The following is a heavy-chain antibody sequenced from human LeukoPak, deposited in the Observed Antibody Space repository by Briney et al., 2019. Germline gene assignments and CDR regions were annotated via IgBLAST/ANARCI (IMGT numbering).Heavy chain of an antibody. Sequence: PGGSLRLSCAASGLTVSSNYMSWVRQAPGKGLEWVSVIYSGESTYYADSVKGRFTISRHNSKNTLYLQMNSLRAEDTAVYYCAKYVIQQLRSSGYDYFDYWGQGTLVTVSS. J-gene: IGHJ4*02. D-gene: IGHD5-12*01. V-gene: IGHV3-53*04. CDR2: IYSGEST. CDR1: GLTVSSNY. CDR3: AKYVIQQLRSSGYDYFDY.